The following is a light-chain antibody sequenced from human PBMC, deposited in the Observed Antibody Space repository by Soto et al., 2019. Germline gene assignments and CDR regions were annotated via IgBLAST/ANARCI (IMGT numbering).Light chain of an antibody. CDR3: SSYTTRIPLLFV. CDR1: SSDVGGYNY. J-gene: IGLJ1*01. V-gene: IGLV2-14*01. CDR2: DVS. Sequence: QSALTQPASVSGSPGQSITISCTGTSSDVGGYNYVSWYQQHPGKAPKLMIYDVSNRPSGVSNRFSGSKSGNTASLTISGPRPDEEVFFDCSSYTTRIPLLFVFGTGTKLT.